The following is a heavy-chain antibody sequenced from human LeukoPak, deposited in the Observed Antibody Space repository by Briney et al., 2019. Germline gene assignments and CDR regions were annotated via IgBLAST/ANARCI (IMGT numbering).Heavy chain of an antibody. J-gene: IGHJ4*02. CDR1: GGSISSYY. Sequence: SETLSLTCTVSGGSISSYYWSWIRQPAGKGLEWIGRIYTSGSTNYNPSLKSRVTMSVDTSKNQFSLKLSSVTAADTAVYYCARGGEPGIAVAGTLGLFDYWGQGTLVTVSS. V-gene: IGHV4-4*07. CDR2: IYTSGST. CDR3: ARGGEPGIAVAGTLGLFDY. D-gene: IGHD6-19*01.